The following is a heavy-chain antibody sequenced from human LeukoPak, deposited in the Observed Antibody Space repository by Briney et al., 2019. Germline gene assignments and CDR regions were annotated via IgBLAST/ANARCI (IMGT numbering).Heavy chain of an antibody. CDR1: GYTFTSYG. J-gene: IGHJ4*02. V-gene: IGHV1-18*01. CDR3: ARDRGQWLPSGSDY. D-gene: IGHD6-19*01. Sequence: GASVKVSCKASGYTFTSYGISWVRQAPGQGLEWMGWISAYNGNTNYAQKLQGRVTMTADTSTSTAYMELRSLRSDDTAVYYCARDRGQWLPSGSDYWGQGTLVTVSS. CDR2: ISAYNGNT.